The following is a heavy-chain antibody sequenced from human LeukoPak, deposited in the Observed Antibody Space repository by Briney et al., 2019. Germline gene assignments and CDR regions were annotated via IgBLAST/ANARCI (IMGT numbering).Heavy chain of an antibody. CDR1: GDSVSNNNGA. Sequence: SQTLSLTFAISGDSVSNNNGAWTWLRQSPSRGLEWLGRTYYRSQWHNDYARSVMSRISVDPDTSKNQFSLHLSSVTPDDTAVYYCAGGYAFDVWGQGTVVTVSS. CDR3: AGGYAFDV. J-gene: IGHJ3*01. CDR2: TYYRSQWHN. V-gene: IGHV6-1*01.